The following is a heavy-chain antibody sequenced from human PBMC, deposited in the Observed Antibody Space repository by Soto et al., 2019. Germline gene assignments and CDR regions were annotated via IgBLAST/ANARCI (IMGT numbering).Heavy chain of an antibody. V-gene: IGHV4-30-4*01. CDR1: GGSISSGDYY. J-gene: IGHJ5*02. Sequence: PSETLSLTCTVSGGSISSGDYYWSWIRQPPGKGLEWIGYIYYSGSTYYNPSLKSRVTISVDTSKNQFSLKLSSVTAADTALYYCAREGNYYDSSGPRSINWFDPWGQGTLVT. CDR2: IYYSGST. CDR3: AREGNYYDSSGPRSINWFDP. D-gene: IGHD3-22*01.